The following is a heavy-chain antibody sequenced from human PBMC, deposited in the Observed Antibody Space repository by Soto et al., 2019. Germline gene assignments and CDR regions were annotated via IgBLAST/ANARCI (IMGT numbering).Heavy chain of an antibody. D-gene: IGHD1-1*01. V-gene: IGHV3-23*01. Sequence: PAGSLRLSCAASGFTFSSYAMTWARQAPGKGLEWVSVIRGRGDRIFYADSVQGRFTISRDNSRSTLYLQMNYLSAEDTAVYYCAKQQGPGTPYYYAMDVWGQGTTVTVSS. CDR1: GFTFSSYA. J-gene: IGHJ6*02. CDR3: AKQQGPGTPYYYAMDV. CDR2: IRGRGDRI.